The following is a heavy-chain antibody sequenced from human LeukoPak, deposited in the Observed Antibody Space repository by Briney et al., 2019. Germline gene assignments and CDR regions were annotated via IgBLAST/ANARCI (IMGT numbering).Heavy chain of an antibody. CDR2: ISGSGGST. V-gene: IGHV3-23*01. CDR3: AIAEFYYYDSSGPGDY. CDR1: GFTFSSYG. J-gene: IGHJ4*02. D-gene: IGHD3-22*01. Sequence: PGGSLRLSCAASGFTFSSYGMSWVRQAPGKGLEWVSAISGSGGSTYYADSVKGRFTISRDNSKNTLYLQMNSLRAEDTAVYYCAIAEFYYYDSSGPGDYWGQGTLVTVSS.